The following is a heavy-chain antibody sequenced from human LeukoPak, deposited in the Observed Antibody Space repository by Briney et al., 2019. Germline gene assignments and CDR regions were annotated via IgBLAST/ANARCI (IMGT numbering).Heavy chain of an antibody. CDR2: IIPILGIA. J-gene: IGHJ6*02. Sequence: SVKVSCKASGYTFSSYGINWVRQAPGQGLEWMGRIIPILGIANYAQKFQGRVTITADKSTSTAYMELSSLRSEDTAVYYCARDRAVTHYYYGMDVWGQGTTVTVSS. D-gene: IGHD4-11*01. CDR3: ARDRAVTHYYYGMDV. V-gene: IGHV1-69*04. CDR1: GYTFSSYG.